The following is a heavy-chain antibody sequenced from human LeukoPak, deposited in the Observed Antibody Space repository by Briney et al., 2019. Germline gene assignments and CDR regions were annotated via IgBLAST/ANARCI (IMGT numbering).Heavy chain of an antibody. D-gene: IGHD1-14*01. CDR1: GGSMSTKY. V-gene: IGHV4-59*01. CDR3: ARGPRTDAFDI. Sequence: PSETLSLTCTVSGGSMSTKYWSWIRQPPGEGLEWIGYVYYSGSTGYNPSLKSRVTISVDTSKSQFSLRLRSLTAADTAVYFCARGPRTDAFDIWGQGTMVTVSS. CDR2: VYYSGST. J-gene: IGHJ3*02.